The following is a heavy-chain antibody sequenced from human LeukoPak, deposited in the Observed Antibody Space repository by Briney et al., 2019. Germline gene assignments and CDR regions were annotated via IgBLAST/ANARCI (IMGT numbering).Heavy chain of an antibody. J-gene: IGHJ4*02. CDR3: ARYVVYGSGKYYFDY. CDR2: INYSGST. V-gene: IGHV4-39*01. Sequence: PSETLSLTCTVSGGSVSSTTYYWSWIRQPPGKGLEWIASINYSGSTYYNPSLKSRVTISVDTSENQFSLKLSSVTAADTAVYYCARYVVYGSGKYYFDYWGQGILVTVSS. CDR1: GGSVSSTTYY. D-gene: IGHD3-10*01.